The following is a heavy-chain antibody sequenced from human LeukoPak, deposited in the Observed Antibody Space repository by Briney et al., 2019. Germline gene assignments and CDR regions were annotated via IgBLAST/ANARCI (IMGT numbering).Heavy chain of an antibody. CDR3: ARGNILTGYCFDF. CDR1: GGSIASSSYY. V-gene: IGHV4-39*02. Sequence: SETLSLTCSVSGGSIASSSYYWGWIRQPPGKGLEWIGSIYSTGTTYRNPSLKSRVTISVDTSKNHFSLRLISVTAADTAVYYCARGNILTGYCFDFWGQGALVTVSS. J-gene: IGHJ4*02. D-gene: IGHD3-9*01. CDR2: IYSTGTT.